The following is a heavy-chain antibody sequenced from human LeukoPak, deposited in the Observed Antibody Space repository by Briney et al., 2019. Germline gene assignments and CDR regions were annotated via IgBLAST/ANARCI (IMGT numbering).Heavy chain of an antibody. Sequence: GASVKVSCKASGGTFSSYAISWVRQAPGQGLEWMGGIIPIFGTANYAQKFQGRVTITADESTSTAYMELSSLRSEDTAVYYCARRIQNAFDIWGQGTMVTVSS. CDR1: GGTFSSYA. D-gene: IGHD2/OR15-2a*01. J-gene: IGHJ3*02. CDR3: ARRIQNAFDI. V-gene: IGHV1-69*13. CDR2: IIPIFGTA.